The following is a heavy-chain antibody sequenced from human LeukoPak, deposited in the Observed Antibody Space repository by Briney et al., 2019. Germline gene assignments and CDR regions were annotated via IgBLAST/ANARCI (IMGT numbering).Heavy chain of an antibody. CDR1: GFTFSTYW. J-gene: IGHJ4*02. Sequence: GGSLRLSGAASGFTFSTYWMHWVRQAPGKGLVWVSRINTDGSTTTYADSVKGRFTISRDNAKNTLYLQMNSLRAEDTAVYFCARGAPADYWGQGTLVTVSS. D-gene: IGHD2-2*01. CDR3: ARGAPADY. CDR2: INTDGSTT. V-gene: IGHV3-74*01.